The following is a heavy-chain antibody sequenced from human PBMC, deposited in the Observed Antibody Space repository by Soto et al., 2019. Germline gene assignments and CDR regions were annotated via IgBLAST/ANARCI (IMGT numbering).Heavy chain of an antibody. CDR3: AKDISDGQTVRGDY. V-gene: IGHV3-23*01. CDR2: ISGSGAST. J-gene: IGHJ4*02. D-gene: IGHD3-16*01. Sequence: SLRLSCAASGFTFDDYAMSWVRQAPGKGLEWVSGISGSGASTYYADSVKGRFTISRDNSKNTVYLQMNSLRADDTAVYYCAKDISDGQTVRGDYWGQGPLVTVSS. CDR1: GFTFDDYA.